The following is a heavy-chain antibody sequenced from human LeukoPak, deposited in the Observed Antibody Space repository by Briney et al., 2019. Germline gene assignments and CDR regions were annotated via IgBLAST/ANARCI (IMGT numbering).Heavy chain of an antibody. D-gene: IGHD6-13*01. J-gene: IGHJ5*02. CDR2: IYHSGST. CDR3: ARHKEPGIAAAGTISWFDP. CDR1: GYSISSGYY. V-gene: IGHV4-38-2*02. Sequence: SETLSLTCTVSGYSISSGYYWGWIRQPPGKGLEWIGSIYHSGSTYYNPSLKSRVTISVDTSKNQFSLKPSSVTAADTAVYYCARHKEPGIAAAGTISWFDPWGQGTLVTVSS.